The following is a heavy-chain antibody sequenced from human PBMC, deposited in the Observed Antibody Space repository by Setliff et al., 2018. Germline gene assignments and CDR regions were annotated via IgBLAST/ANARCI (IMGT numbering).Heavy chain of an antibody. CDR1: GYSCTSFS. D-gene: IGHD2-2*01. V-gene: IGHV1-18*01. CDR3: SRLVRFCIRTSCQRLSGGEF. Sequence: ASVKVSCKASGYSCTSFSITWVRQAPGQGLEWMGWINNYNTNTKYAQKLQGRVTMTTDTSTSTAYMELRSLGSDDTAVYYCSRLVRFCIRTSCQRLSGGEFWGQGTLVPSPQ. CDR2: INNYNTNT. J-gene: IGHJ4*02.